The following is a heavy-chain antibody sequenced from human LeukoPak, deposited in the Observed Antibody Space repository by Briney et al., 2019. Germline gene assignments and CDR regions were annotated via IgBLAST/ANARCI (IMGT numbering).Heavy chain of an antibody. D-gene: IGHD1-26*01. CDR2: ISSSSSYI. V-gene: IGHV3-21*03. CDR1: GFTFSSYS. Sequence: PGGSLRLSCAASGFTFSSYSMNWVRQAPGKGLEWVSSISSSSSYIYYADSVKGRFTISRDNSKNTLYLQMNNLRFDDTAVYYCARESSETYSGIDFWGQGTLVTVSS. J-gene: IGHJ4*02. CDR3: ARESSETYSGIDF.